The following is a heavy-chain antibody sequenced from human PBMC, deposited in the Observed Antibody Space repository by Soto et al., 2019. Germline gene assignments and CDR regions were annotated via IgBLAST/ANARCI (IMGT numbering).Heavy chain of an antibody. CDR2: ISGSGGST. V-gene: IGHV3-23*01. J-gene: IGHJ5*02. CDR1: GFTFSSYA. Sequence: GGSPRLSCAASGFTFSSYAMSWVRQAPGKGLGWVSAISGSGGSTYYADSVKGRFTISRDNSKNTLYLQMNSLRAEDTAVYYCAKATVHRRPNWFDPWGQGTLVTVSS. D-gene: IGHD4-17*01. CDR3: AKATVHRRPNWFDP.